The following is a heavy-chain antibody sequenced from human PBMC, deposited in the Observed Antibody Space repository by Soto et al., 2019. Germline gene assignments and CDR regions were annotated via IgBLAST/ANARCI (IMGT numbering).Heavy chain of an antibody. CDR3: ARAVIEGYYDSSPYYFDY. V-gene: IGHV3-53*01. CDR1: GFTVSSHY. J-gene: IGHJ4*02. Sequence: GSLRLSCAASGFTVSSHYLSWVRQAPGKGLAWVSVIYSGGSTYYADSVKGRFTISRDNSKNTLYLQMNSLRAEDTAVYYCARAVIEGYYDSSPYYFDYWGQGTLVTVSS. CDR2: IYSGGST. D-gene: IGHD3-22*01.